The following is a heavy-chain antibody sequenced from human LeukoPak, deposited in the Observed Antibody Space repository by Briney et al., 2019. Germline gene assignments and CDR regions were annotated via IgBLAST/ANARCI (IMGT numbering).Heavy chain of an antibody. CDR3: AKGVSAAADDAFDI. V-gene: IGHV3-23*01. J-gene: IGHJ3*02. CDR2: INGDGGST. Sequence: GGSLRLSCAASGITFRSYAMSWVRQARGKGLEWVSAINGDGGSTYYADSVKGRFTISRDISKNTLYLQMNSLRAEDTAVYYCAKGVSAAADDAFDIWGQGTMVTVSS. D-gene: IGHD6-13*01. CDR1: GITFRSYA.